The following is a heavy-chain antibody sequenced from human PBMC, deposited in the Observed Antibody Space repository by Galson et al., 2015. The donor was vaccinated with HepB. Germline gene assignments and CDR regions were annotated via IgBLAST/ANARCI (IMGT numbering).Heavy chain of an antibody. CDR3: ARDLMLSVVARDWLDP. CDR1: GHTFTSNY. V-gene: IGHV1-46*01. D-gene: IGHD3-16*02. CDR2: INPSGGT. Sequence: SVKVSCKASGHTFTSNYMHWVRQAPGQGLEWMGIINPSGGTNYAQKFQGRVTMTRDTSTSTVYMELSGLRSEDTAIYYCARDLMLSVVARDWLDPWGQGTLVIVAT. J-gene: IGHJ5*02.